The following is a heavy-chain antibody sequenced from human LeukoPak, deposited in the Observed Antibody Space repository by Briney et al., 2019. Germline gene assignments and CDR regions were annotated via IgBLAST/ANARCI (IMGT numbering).Heavy chain of an antibody. D-gene: IGHD6-13*01. CDR3: ARIQIAAPDYPAEYFQH. CDR1: GDSFTSVTDY. Sequence: SETLSLTCTVSGDSFTSVTDYWAWIRQPPGKGLEWIASGDYSGGTYYNPSLESRVAISADMSKNQISLKLTSVTGADTAVYYCARIQIAAPDYPAEYFQHWGQGTLVTVSS. J-gene: IGHJ1*01. V-gene: IGHV4-39*07. CDR2: GDYSGGT.